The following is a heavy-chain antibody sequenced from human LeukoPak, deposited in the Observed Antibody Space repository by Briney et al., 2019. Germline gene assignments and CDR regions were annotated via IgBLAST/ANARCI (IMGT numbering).Heavy chain of an antibody. Sequence: ASVKVPCKASGYTFTSYGISWVRQAPGQGLEWMGWISAYNGNTNYAQQLQGRVTMTTDTSTSTAYMELRSLRSDDTAVYYCARDVFAVAGEYYYYYGMDVWGQGTTVTVSS. J-gene: IGHJ6*02. CDR3: ARDVFAVAGEYYYYYGMDV. CDR2: ISAYNGNT. V-gene: IGHV1-18*01. D-gene: IGHD6-13*01. CDR1: GYTFTSYG.